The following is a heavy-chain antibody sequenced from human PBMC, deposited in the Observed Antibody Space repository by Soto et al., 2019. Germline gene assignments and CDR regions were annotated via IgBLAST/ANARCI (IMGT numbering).Heavy chain of an antibody. J-gene: IGHJ4*03. D-gene: IGHD4-17*01. CDR3: AIYFGIYGYPSRSFVF. CDR1: GYTFTSYA. CDR2: INAGNGNT. V-gene: IGHV1-3*01. Sequence: ASVKVSCKASGYTFTSYAMHWVRQAPGQRLEWMGWINAGNGNTKYSQKFQGRVTMTRDTSTSTAYMELSRLRSDDTAVYYCAIYFGIYGYPSRSFVFWGQGTMLTVSS.